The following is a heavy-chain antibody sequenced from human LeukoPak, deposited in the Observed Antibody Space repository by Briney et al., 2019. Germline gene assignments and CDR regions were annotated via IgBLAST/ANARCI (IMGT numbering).Heavy chain of an antibody. J-gene: IGHJ4*02. D-gene: IGHD6-19*01. V-gene: IGHV3-13*04. CDR1: GFTFSNYD. CDR2: ISTAGDT. CDR3: VRAPPATGWLVDH. Sequence: RGSLRLSCASDGFTFSNYDMLWVRQAAGKGLEWVSAISTAGDTYYPGSEKGRFTISRDNAKNSLYLQMRGLRVDDTAVYYCVRAPPATGWLVDHWGQGTLVTVSS.